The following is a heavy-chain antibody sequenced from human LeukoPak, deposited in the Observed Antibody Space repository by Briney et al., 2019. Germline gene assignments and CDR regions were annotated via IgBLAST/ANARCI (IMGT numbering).Heavy chain of an antibody. J-gene: IGHJ4*02. Sequence: GASVKVSCKASGYTFTSYGISWVRQAPGQGLEWMGWISADKGNTNYAQKFQGRLTMTTDTSTSTAYMELRSLRSDDTAVYYCGRYGQLRLSEWLSEPIDYWGQGTLVTVSS. D-gene: IGHD3-3*01. CDR1: GYTFTSYG. V-gene: IGHV1-18*01. CDR2: ISADKGNT. CDR3: GRYGQLRLSEWLSEPIDY.